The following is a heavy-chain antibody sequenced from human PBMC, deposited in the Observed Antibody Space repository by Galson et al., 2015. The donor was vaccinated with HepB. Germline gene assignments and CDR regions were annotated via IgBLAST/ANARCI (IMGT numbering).Heavy chain of an antibody. CDR3: AKSGQWLRGGYFDY. V-gene: IGHV3-23*01. CDR2: ISGNGGPT. D-gene: IGHD6-19*01. J-gene: IGHJ4*02. Sequence: SLRLSCAASGFTFSTYGMNWVRQAPGKGLEWVASISGNGGPTDYAASVKGRFTISRDNSKNTLSLQMNSLRAEDTALYYCAKSGQWLRGGYFDYWGQGTLVTVSS. CDR1: GFTFSTYG.